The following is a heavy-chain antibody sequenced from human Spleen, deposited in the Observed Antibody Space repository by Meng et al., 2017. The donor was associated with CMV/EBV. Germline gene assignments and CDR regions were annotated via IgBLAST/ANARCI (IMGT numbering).Heavy chain of an antibody. CDR2: ITSSGSIT. CDR3: AVAPLHYGSFSGVS. CDR1: GFIFSGYE. Sequence: GESLKISCVASGFIFSGYEMNWVRQAPGKGLEWLSYITSSGSITYYADSVKGRFTISRDNAKNSLSLQMNSLRADDTAVYYCAVAPLHYGSFSGVSWGQGTLVTVSS. D-gene: IGHD3-22*01. V-gene: IGHV3-48*03. J-gene: IGHJ5*02.